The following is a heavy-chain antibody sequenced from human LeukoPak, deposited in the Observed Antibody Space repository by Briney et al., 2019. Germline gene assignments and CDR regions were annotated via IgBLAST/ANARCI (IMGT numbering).Heavy chain of an antibody. Sequence: PGGSLRLSCAASGFTFSSYAMHWVRQAPGKGLEWVAVISYDGSNKYYADSVKGRFTISRDNSKNTLYLQMNSLRAEDTAVYYCARCRYSYSSSCDFDYWGQGTLVTVSS. V-gene: IGHV3-30-3*01. CDR1: GFTFSSYA. CDR3: ARCRYSYSSSCDFDY. CDR2: ISYDGSNK. D-gene: IGHD6-13*01. J-gene: IGHJ4*02.